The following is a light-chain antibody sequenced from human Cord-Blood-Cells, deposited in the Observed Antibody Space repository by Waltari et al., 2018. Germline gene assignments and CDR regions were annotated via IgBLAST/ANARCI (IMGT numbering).Light chain of an antibody. CDR3: QAWDSSTSNYV. J-gene: IGLJ1*01. Sequence: SYELTQPPSVSVSPGQTASITCSGDKLGDKYACWYQQKPGQSPVLVIYQDSKRPSGLPERFSGSNSGNTATLTISGTQAMDEADYYCQAWDSSTSNYVFGTGTKVTVL. V-gene: IGLV3-1*01. CDR1: KLGDKY. CDR2: QDS.